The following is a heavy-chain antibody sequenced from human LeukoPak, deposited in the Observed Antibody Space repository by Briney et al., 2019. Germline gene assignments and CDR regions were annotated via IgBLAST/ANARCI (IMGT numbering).Heavy chain of an antibody. CDR1: GGSFSGYY. D-gene: IGHD6-13*01. J-gene: IGHJ5*02. CDR3: ARPVIAAAGRHWFDP. CDR2: INHSGST. Sequence: SETLSLTCAVYGGSFSGYYWSWIRQPPGKGLEWIGEINHSGSTNYNPSLKSRVTISVDTSKNQFSLKLSSVTAADTAVYYCARPVIAAAGRHWFDPWGQGTLVTVSS. V-gene: IGHV4-34*01.